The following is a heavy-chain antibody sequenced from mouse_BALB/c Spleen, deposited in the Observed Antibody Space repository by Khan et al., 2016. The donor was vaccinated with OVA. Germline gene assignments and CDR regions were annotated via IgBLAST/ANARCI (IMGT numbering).Heavy chain of an antibody. CDR1: GYTFTSYV. J-gene: IGHJ2*01. Sequence: VQLQQSGPELVKPGASVKMSCKASGYTFTSYVMHWVRQKPGQGLEWIGYIYPYNDDTKYNEKFKGKATLTSDKSSSTAYMELSSLTSEDSAVYYCARNYSYDVYFDYWGQGTTLTVSS. V-gene: IGHV1S136*01. CDR2: IYPYNDDT. D-gene: IGHD2-12*01. CDR3: ARNYSYDVYFDY.